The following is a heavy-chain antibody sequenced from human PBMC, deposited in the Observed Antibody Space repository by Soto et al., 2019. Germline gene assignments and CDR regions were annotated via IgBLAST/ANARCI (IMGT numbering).Heavy chain of an antibody. D-gene: IGHD2-21*01. V-gene: IGHV4-59*06. J-gene: IGHJ6*02. CDR1: GGSISSYY. Sequence: PSETQSLTCTVSGGSISSYYGSWIRQHPGRGLEWIGYIYYSGSTYYNPSLKSPVTISVDTSKNQFSLKLTSVTAADTAVYYCAASCVGCGGFNYYGMDVWGQGTTVTVSS. CDR2: IYYSGST. CDR3: AASCVGCGGFNYYGMDV.